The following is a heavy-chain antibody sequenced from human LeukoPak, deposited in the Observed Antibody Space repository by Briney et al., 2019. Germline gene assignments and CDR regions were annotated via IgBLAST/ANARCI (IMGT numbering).Heavy chain of an antibody. Sequence: SVKVSCKASGGTFSSYAISWVRQAPGQGLEWMGGIIPIFGTANYAQKLQGRVTMTTDTSTSTAYMELRSLRSDDTAVYYCARDRPGGAGAFDIWGQGTMVTVSS. V-gene: IGHV1-69*05. CDR3: ARDRPGGAGAFDI. CDR1: GGTFSSYA. J-gene: IGHJ3*02. D-gene: IGHD4/OR15-4a*01. CDR2: IIPIFGTA.